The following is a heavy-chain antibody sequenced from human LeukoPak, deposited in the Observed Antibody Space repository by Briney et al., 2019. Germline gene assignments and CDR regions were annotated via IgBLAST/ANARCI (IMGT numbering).Heavy chain of an antibody. J-gene: IGHJ4*01. D-gene: IGHD2-2*01. Sequence: GESLKISCKVAEYTFTNYWIGWVRQMPGKGLEWVGIIYLRDSDARYRPSFQDQVTISADKSTRTAYLQWSSLKAPDSAMYYCATTLTNYCSSTSCYADHWGQGTLVTVSS. V-gene: IGHV5-51*01. CDR1: EYTFTNYW. CDR3: ATTLTNYCSSTSCYADH. CDR2: IYLRDSDA.